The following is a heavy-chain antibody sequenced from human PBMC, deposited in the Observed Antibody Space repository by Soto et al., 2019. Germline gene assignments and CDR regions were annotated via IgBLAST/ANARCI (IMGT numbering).Heavy chain of an antibody. D-gene: IGHD1-26*01. CDR2: IYYSGST. V-gene: IGHV4-59*01. Sequence: SETLSLTCTVSGGSISSYYWSWIRQPPGKGLEWIGYIYYSGSTNYNPSLKSRVTISVDTSKNQFSLKLSSVTAADTAVYYCARDRWDILAFDIWGQGTMVTV. CDR1: GGSISSYY. CDR3: ARDRWDILAFDI. J-gene: IGHJ3*02.